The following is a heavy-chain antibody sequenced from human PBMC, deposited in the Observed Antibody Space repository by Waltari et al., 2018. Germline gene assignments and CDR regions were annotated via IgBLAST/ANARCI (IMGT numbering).Heavy chain of an antibody. Sequence: EVQLVETGGGLIQPGGSLGLSGEASGSTFSSNYMSWFRQAPGKGLEWVSVIYSGGSTYYADSVKGRFTISRDNSKNTLYLQMNSLRVEDTAVYYCARDGYGSGKDWGQGTLVTVSS. D-gene: IGHD3-10*01. J-gene: IGHJ4*02. CDR3: ARDGYGSGKD. V-gene: IGHV3-53*02. CDR2: IYSGGST. CDR1: GSTFSSNY.